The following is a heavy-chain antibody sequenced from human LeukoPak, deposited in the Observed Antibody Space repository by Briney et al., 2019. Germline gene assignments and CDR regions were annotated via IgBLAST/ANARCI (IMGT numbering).Heavy chain of an antibody. J-gene: IGHJ6*02. D-gene: IGHD2-15*01. CDR1: GFTFSSYA. Sequence: GGSLRLSCAASGFTFSSYAMSWVRQAPGKGLEWVSAISGSGSSTYYADSVKGRFTISRDNSKNTLYLQMNSLRAEDTAVYYCASRGGYCSGGSCYKRYGMDVWGQGTTVTVSS. CDR2: ISGSGSST. CDR3: ASRGGYCSGGSCYKRYGMDV. V-gene: IGHV3-23*01.